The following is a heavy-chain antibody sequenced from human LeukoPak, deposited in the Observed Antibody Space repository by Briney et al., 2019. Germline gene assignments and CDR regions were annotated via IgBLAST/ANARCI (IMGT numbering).Heavy chain of an antibody. CDR3: ARALREWLLSYWFDP. CDR1: GYTFTSYD. CDR2: MNPNSGNT. J-gene: IGHJ5*02. Sequence: TPVKVSCKASGYTFTSYDINWVRQATGQGLEWMGWMNPNSGNTGYAQKFQGRVTMTRNTSISTAYMELSSLRSEDTAVYYCARALREWLLSYWFDPWGQGTLVTVSS. D-gene: IGHD3-3*01. V-gene: IGHV1-8*01.